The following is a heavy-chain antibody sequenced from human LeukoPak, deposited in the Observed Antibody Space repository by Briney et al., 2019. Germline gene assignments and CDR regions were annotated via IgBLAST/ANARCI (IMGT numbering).Heavy chain of an antibody. D-gene: IGHD4-17*01. Sequence: GGSLRLSCAASGFTFSTYSMNWVRQAPGKGLEWVSFIGTSSSTIYYADSVRGRFTISRDNAKNSLYLQMNSLRDEDTAVYYCTKGETAVTSYLHFWGQGTLVTVSS. CDR2: IGTSSSTI. J-gene: IGHJ4*02. CDR1: GFTFSTYS. CDR3: TKGETAVTSYLHF. V-gene: IGHV3-48*02.